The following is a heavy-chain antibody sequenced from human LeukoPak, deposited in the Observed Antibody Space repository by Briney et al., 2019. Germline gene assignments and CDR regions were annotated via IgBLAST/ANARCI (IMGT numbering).Heavy chain of an antibody. Sequence: ASVKVSCKASGYTFTSYYMHWVRQAPGQGLEWMGIINPSGGSTSYAQKFQGRVTMTRDTSTSTVYMEVSSLRSEDTAVYSCARPSRDPSSSSCMDVWGKGPTVTVPS. CDR3: ARPSRDPSSSSCMDV. CDR2: INPSGGST. V-gene: IGHV1-46*01. CDR1: GYTFTSYY. J-gene: IGHJ6*03.